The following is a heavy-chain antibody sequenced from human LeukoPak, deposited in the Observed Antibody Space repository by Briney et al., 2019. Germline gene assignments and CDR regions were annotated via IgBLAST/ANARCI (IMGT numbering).Heavy chain of an antibody. Sequence: SGTLSLTCAVSGYSITSGDYWGWIRQPPGKGLEWIGSIYHSGSTYYNPSLKSRVTISVDTDKNQFSLKLRSVSAADTAVYYCARNCSSTRCYVLFHSQGGTVYNWFDPWGQGTLVTVSS. CDR2: IYHSGST. CDR1: GYSITSGDY. D-gene: IGHD2-2*01. V-gene: IGHV4-38-2*01. J-gene: IGHJ5*02. CDR3: ARNCSSTRCYVLFHSQGGTVYNWFDP.